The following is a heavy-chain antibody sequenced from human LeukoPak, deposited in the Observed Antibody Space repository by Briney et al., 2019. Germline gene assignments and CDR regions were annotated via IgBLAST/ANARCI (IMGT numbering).Heavy chain of an antibody. CDR3: AKDSSERVRTTVTTMFDY. J-gene: IGHJ4*02. CDR1: GFTFDDYA. D-gene: IGHD4-17*01. V-gene: IGHV3-9*01. Sequence: PGRSLRLSCAASGFTFDDYAMHWVRQAPGKGLEWVSGISWNSGSIGYADSVKGRFTISRDNAKNSLYLQMNSLRAEDTALYYCAKDSSERVRTTVTTMFDYWGQGTLVTVSS. CDR2: ISWNSGSI.